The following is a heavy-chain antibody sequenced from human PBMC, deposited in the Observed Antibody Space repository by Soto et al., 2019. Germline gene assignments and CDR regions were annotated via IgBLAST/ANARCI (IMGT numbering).Heavy chain of an antibody. CDR3: TTRGPS. J-gene: IGHJ5*02. Sequence: GGSLRLSCAASGFSFSSAWMNWARQAPGKGLEWVGHIKSKTDGETTDYAASVKGRFTISRDDSENMLYLQMNSLEIEDTAMYYCTTRGPSWGQGTQVTVSS. CDR2: IKSKTDGETT. V-gene: IGHV3-15*07. CDR1: GFSFSSAW.